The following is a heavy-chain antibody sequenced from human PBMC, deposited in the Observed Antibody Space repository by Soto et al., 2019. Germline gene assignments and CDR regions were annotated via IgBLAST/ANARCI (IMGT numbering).Heavy chain of an antibody. CDR3: ASERNYYGSGSYYTN. CDR2: IYYSGST. V-gene: IGHV4-39*01. J-gene: IGHJ4*02. Sequence: QLLESGPGLVKPSETLSLTCTVSGGSISSSSYYWGWIRQPPGKGLEWIGSIYYSGSTYYNPSLKSRVTISVDTSKNQFSLKLSSVTAADTAVYYCASERNYYGSGSYYTNWGQGTLVTVSS. D-gene: IGHD3-10*01. CDR1: GGSISSSSYY.